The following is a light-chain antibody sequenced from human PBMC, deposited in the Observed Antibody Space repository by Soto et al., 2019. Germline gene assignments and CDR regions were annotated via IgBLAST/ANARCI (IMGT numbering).Light chain of an antibody. CDR3: QQYNNWPPWT. V-gene: IGKV3-15*01. CDR1: QSVSNN. J-gene: IGKJ1*01. CDR2: AAS. Sequence: EVVMTQSPATLSVSPGERATLSCRASQSVSNNVAWYQQKPGQAPRLLFHAASARAIGIPARFSGTGSGTEFILTISSLQSEDFAVYYCQQYNNWPPWTFGQGTKVDIK.